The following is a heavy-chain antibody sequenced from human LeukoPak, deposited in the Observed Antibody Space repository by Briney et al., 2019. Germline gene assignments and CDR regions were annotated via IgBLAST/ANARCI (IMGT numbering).Heavy chain of an antibody. CDR2: ISSSSSYI. CDR1: GFTFSSYS. J-gene: IGHJ2*01. CDR3: ARQGGGFWYFDL. Sequence: TGGSLRLSCAASGFTFSSYSMNWVRQAPGKGLEWVSSISSSSSYIYYADSVRGRFTISRDNAKNSLYLQMNSLRAEGTAVYYCARQGGGFWYFDLWGRGTLVTVSS. V-gene: IGHV3-21*01. D-gene: IGHD6-25*01.